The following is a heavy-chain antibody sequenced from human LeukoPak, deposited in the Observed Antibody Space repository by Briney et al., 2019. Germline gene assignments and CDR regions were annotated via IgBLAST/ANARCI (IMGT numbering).Heavy chain of an antibody. CDR2: ISYDGSNK. J-gene: IGHJ4*02. V-gene: IGHV3-30-3*01. CDR1: GFTFSSSA. CDR3: ARDRDSSGWYEGFDY. D-gene: IGHD6-19*01. Sequence: GGSLRLSCAASGFTFSSSAMHWVRQAPDKGLEWVAVISYDGSNKYYADSVKGRFTISRDNSKNTLYLQMNSLRADDTAVYYCARDRDSSGWYEGFDYWGQGILVTVSS.